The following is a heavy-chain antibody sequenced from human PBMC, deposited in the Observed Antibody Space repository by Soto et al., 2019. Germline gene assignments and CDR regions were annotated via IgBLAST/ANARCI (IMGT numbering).Heavy chain of an antibody. CDR3: AKDLKSIAARLRYYYYGMDV. D-gene: IGHD6-6*01. CDR1: GFTFSSYG. V-gene: IGHV3-30*18. J-gene: IGHJ6*02. Sequence: GGSLRLSCAASGFTFSSYGMHWVRQAPGKGLEWVAVISYDGSNKYYADSVKGRFTISRDNSKNTLYLQMNSLRAEDTAVYYCAKDLKSIAARLRYYYYGMDVWGQGTAVTVSS. CDR2: ISYDGSNK.